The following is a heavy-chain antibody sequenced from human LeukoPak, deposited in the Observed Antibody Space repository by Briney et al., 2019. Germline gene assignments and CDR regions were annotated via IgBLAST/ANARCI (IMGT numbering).Heavy chain of an antibody. D-gene: IGHD3-22*01. V-gene: IGHV4-34*01. CDR2: INHSGST. CDR1: GGSFSGYY. Sequence: SETLSLTCAVYGGSFSGYYWSWIREPPGKGLEWMGEINHSGSTNYNPSLKSRVTISVDTSKNQFSLKLSSVTAADTAVYYCARDIDYYDSSGSGIWGQGTMVTVSS. CDR3: ARDIDYYDSSGSGI. J-gene: IGHJ3*02.